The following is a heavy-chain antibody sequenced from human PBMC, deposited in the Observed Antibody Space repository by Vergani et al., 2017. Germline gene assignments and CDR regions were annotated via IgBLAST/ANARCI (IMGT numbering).Heavy chain of an antibody. V-gene: IGHV4-39*01. CDR2: IYYSGLT. J-gene: IGHJ4*02. CDR1: ADSISSGSYY. Sequence: QVQLQQSGPGLVKPSETLFLTSTVSADSISSGSYYWGWIRQPPGKSLEWIGSIYYSGLTYYNPSLKSRVAISVDTSKNQFSLKVTSVTAADTAVYFCARQRPGSGWSPGDFDDWGQGILVTVSS. CDR3: ARQRPGSGWSPGDFDD. D-gene: IGHD6-19*01.